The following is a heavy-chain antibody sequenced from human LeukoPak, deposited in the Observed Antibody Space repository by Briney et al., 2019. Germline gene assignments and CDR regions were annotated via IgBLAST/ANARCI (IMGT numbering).Heavy chain of an antibody. CDR3: AKGPVVVPTSNWFDP. CDR2: ISGSGSST. Sequence: GGSLRLSCAASGFTFSTYGMHWVRQAPGKGLEWVSAISGSGSSTYYADSVKGRFTISRDNSKNTLYLQMNSLRAEDTAVYYCAKGPVVVPTSNWFDPWGQGTLVTVSS. V-gene: IGHV3-23*01. CDR1: GFTFSTYG. J-gene: IGHJ5*02. D-gene: IGHD2-2*01.